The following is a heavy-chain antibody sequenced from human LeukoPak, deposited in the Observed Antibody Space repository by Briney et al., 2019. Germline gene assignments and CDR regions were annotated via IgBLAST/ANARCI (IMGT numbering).Heavy chain of an antibody. CDR1: GYTFTSYD. CDR2: ISAYNGHT. CDR3: ARDRCSSDY. V-gene: IGHV1-18*01. Sequence: ASVKVSCKASGYTFTSYDINWVRQAPGQGLEWMGWISAYNGHTNYAQKVQGRVTMSTDTSTSTAYMELRSLRSDDTAVYYCARDRCSSDYWGQGTLVTVSS. D-gene: IGHD2-15*01. J-gene: IGHJ4*02.